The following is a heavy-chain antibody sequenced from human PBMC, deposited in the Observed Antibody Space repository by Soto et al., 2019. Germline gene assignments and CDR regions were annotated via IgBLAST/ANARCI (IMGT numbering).Heavy chain of an antibody. CDR1: GNTLSSYA. CDR2: IIPILRTT. Sequence: ASVKVSCKASGNTLSSYAFTWLRQAPGKGFELMGTIIPILRTTEYEQKFQGRVTITADESTTTVYMELSGLTSGDTGIYFCARGNQPILTFDFWGQGNLVTVSS. J-gene: IGHJ4*02. CDR3: ARGNQPILTFDF. V-gene: IGHV1-69*11.